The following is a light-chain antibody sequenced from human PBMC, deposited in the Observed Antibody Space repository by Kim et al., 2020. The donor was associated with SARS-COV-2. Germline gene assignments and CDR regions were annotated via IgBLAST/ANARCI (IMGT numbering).Light chain of an antibody. Sequence: LRQTVTITCQGDSLRTSYASWYQQKPRQAPVLVIYTNNNRPSGIPGRFSGSWSGNTASLTITGAQAEDEADYYCNSRDASDDHPVLFGGGTQLTVL. CDR1: SLRTSY. V-gene: IGLV3-19*01. CDR3: NSRDASDDHPVL. J-gene: IGLJ2*01. CDR2: TNN.